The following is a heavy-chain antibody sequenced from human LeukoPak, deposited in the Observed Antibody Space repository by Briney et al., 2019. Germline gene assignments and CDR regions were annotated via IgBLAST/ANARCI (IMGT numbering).Heavy chain of an antibody. CDR1: GGSISSSSYY. CDR3: ARFNSGSYQHYFDY. CDR2: IYYSGST. J-gene: IGHJ4*02. V-gene: IGHV4-39*07. Sequence: SETLSLTCTVSGGSISSSSYYWGWIRQPPGKGLECIGSIYYSGSTYYNPSLKSRVTISIDTSKNQFSLELSSVTAADTAVYYCARFNSGSYQHYFDYWGQGTLVTVSS. D-gene: IGHD1-26*01.